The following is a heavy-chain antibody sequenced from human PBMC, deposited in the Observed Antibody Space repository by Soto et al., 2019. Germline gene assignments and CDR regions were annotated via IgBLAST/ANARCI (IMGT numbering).Heavy chain of an antibody. D-gene: IGHD6-13*01. J-gene: IGHJ6*02. CDR1: GFTFSSYG. Sequence: GGSLRLSCAASGFTFSSYGMHWVRQAPGKGLEWVAVISYDGSNKYYADSVKGRFTISRDNSKNTLYLQMNSLRAEDTAVYYCATCIAAAGTKSYYYYGMDVWGQGTTVTVSS. CDR2: ISYDGSNK. CDR3: ATCIAAAGTKSYYYYGMDV. V-gene: IGHV3-30*03.